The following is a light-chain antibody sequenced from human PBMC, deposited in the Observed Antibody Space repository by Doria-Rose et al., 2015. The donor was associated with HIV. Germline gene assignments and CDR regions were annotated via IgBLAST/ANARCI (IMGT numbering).Light chain of an antibody. CDR3: QQFNSYPRT. V-gene: IGKV1-13*02. Sequence: IQVTQSPSSLSASIGDRVTFACRASQDIYSALAWYRQEPGQPPRLPIYDASTLESGVPSRFGGSGSGTNFTLTISGLQPEDFATYYCQQFNSYPRTFGQGTKLEI. J-gene: IGKJ2*01. CDR2: DAS. CDR1: QDIYSA.